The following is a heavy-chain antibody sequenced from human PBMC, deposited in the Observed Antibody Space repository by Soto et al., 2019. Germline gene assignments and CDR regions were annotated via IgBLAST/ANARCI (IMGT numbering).Heavy chain of an antibody. D-gene: IGHD4-17*01. CDR1: GGSISSSSYY. CDR2: IYYSGST. CDR3: ARHNYGDYKNFDY. V-gene: IGHV4-39*01. J-gene: IGHJ4*02. Sequence: SETLSLPCTVSGGSISSSSYYWGWIRQPPGKGLEWIGSIYYSGSTYYNPSLKSRVTISVDTSKNQFSLKLSSVTAADTAVYYCARHNYGDYKNFDYWGQGTLVTVSS.